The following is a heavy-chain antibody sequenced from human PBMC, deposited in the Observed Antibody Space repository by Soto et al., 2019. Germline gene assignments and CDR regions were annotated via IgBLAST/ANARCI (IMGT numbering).Heavy chain of an antibody. CDR2: ISAYNGNT. CDR3: ASPAGPYDFWSGHRYYFDY. Sequence: QVQLVQSGAEVKKPGASVKVSCKASGYTFTSYGISWVRQAPGQGLEWMGWISAYNGNTNYAQKLQGRVTMTTDTSTSTAYMELRSLRSDDTAVYYCASPAGPYDFWSGHRYYFDYWGQGTLVTVSS. V-gene: IGHV1-18*01. D-gene: IGHD3-3*01. CDR1: GYTFTSYG. J-gene: IGHJ4*02.